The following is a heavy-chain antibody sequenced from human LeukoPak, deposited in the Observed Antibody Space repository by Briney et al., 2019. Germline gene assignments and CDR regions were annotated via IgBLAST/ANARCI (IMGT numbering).Heavy chain of an antibody. J-gene: IGHJ4*02. D-gene: IGHD3-10*01. CDR2: IKQDGSEK. Sequence: GESLRLSCAASGFSFSNYWMTWVCQAPGKGLGWVANIKQDGSEKSYVDSVKGRFTVSGDNAQDSLYLQMNSLRDEDTAAYYWARGWRGEGPGDYWGQGTLVTVSS. CDR1: GFSFSNYW. CDR3: ARGWRGEGPGDY. V-gene: IGHV3-7*04.